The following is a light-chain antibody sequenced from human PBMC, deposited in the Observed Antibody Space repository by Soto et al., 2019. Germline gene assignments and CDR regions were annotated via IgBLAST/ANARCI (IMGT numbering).Light chain of an antibody. V-gene: IGKV1-9*01. CDR1: QPIGTY. J-gene: IGKJ4*01. Sequence: IQLTQSPSFLSASVGDRVTITCRASQPIGTYLAWYQQTPGKAPKLLIYVASTLLSGVPSRFSGGGSGTDFTLTISGLQPEYFATYYCQQLNLHPLTFGGGTRVET. CDR3: QQLNLHPLT. CDR2: VAS.